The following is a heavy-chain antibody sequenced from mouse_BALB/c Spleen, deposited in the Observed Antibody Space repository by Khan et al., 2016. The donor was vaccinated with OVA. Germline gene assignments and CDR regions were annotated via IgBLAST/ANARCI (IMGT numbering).Heavy chain of an antibody. D-gene: IGHD2-1*01. CDR3: ARRGYGTVAY. J-gene: IGHJ3*01. V-gene: IGHV1-54*01. CDR1: GYAFTDYL. Sequence: QVQLQQSGAELVRPGTSVKVSCKASGYAFTDYLIEWVKQRPGQGLEWIGVIKPGSGNTNYNEKFKDRATLNADKSSNTAYMQLSSLTSDDSAVYFCARRGYGTVAYWGQGTPVTVSA. CDR2: IKPGSGNT.